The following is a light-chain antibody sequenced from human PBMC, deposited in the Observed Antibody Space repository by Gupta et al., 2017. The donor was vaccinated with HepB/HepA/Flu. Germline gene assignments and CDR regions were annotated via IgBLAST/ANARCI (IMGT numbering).Light chain of an antibody. V-gene: IGKV3-15*01. Sequence: EIVMTQSPATLSVSPGERATLSCRASQSVSSNLAWYQQKPGQAPRLLIYGASTRATGIPARFSGSGSGTEFTLKISSVESEDVAVYYCKQDKHWPRTFGGGTTVEIK. J-gene: IGKJ4*02. CDR1: QSVSSN. CDR2: GAS. CDR3: KQDKHWPRT.